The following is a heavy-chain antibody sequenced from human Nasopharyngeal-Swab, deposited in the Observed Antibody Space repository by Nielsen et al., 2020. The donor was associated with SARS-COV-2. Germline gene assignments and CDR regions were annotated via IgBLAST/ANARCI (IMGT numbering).Heavy chain of an antibody. CDR3: ANGVNTAMGDWYFDL. D-gene: IGHD5-18*01. CDR2: IIPIFGTA. Sequence: SVKVSCKASGGTFSRYAISWVRQAPGQGLEWMGGIIPIFGTANYAQKFQGRVTITADESTSTAYMELSSLRSEDTAVYYCANGVNTAMGDWYFDLWGRGTLVTVSS. J-gene: IGHJ2*01. CDR1: GGTFSRYA. V-gene: IGHV1-69*13.